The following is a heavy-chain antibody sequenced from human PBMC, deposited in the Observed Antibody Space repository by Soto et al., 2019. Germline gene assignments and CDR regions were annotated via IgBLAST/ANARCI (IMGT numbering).Heavy chain of an antibody. D-gene: IGHD1-26*01. Sequence: NPSETLSLTCTVSGGSISSYYWSWIRQPPGKGLEWIGYIYYSGSTNYNPSLKSRVTISVDTSKNQFSLKLSSVTAADTAVYYCARVETVGATKGGSLDYWGQGTLVTVYS. J-gene: IGHJ4*02. CDR3: ARVETVGATKGGSLDY. V-gene: IGHV4-59*01. CDR2: IYYSGST. CDR1: GGSISSYY.